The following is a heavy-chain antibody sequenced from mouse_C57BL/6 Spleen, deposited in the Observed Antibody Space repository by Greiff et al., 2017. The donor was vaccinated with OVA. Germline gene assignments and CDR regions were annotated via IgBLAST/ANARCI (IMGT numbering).Heavy chain of an antibody. CDR1: GFTFSDYY. CDR3: ARRGYYYAMDY. V-gene: IGHV5-16*01. CDR2: INYDGSST. Sequence: VQLKESEGGLVQPGSSMKLSCTASGFTFSDYYMAWVRQVPEKGLEWVANINYDGSSTYYLDSLKSRFIISRDNAKNILYLQMSSLKSEDTATYYCARRGYYYAMDYWGQGTSVTVSS. J-gene: IGHJ4*01.